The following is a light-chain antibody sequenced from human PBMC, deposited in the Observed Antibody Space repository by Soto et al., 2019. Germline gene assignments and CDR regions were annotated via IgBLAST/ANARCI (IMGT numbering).Light chain of an antibody. V-gene: IGLV3-27*01. CDR2: KHT. CDR3: YSAADNNRV. Sequence: SYELTQPSSVSVFPGQTARITCSGDVLAKKFSRWFQQKPGQAPVLLIYKHTERPSGIPERFSGSRSGTTVTLTISGAQVEDEADYYCYSAADNNRVFGGGTKVTVL. J-gene: IGLJ3*02. CDR1: VLAKKF.